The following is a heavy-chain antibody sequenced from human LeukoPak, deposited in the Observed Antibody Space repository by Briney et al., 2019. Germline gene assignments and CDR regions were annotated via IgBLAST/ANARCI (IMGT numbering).Heavy chain of an antibody. CDR2: ISWNSGSI. V-gene: IGHV3-9*03. J-gene: IGHJ3*02. CDR1: GFTFDDYA. Sequence: GGSLRLSCAASGFTFDDYAMHWVRQAPGKGLEWVSGISWNSGSIGYADSVKGRFTISRDNAKNSLYLQMNSLGAEDMALYYCAKDLSSGWYYSAFDIWGQGTMVTVSS. D-gene: IGHD6-19*01. CDR3: AKDLSSGWYYSAFDI.